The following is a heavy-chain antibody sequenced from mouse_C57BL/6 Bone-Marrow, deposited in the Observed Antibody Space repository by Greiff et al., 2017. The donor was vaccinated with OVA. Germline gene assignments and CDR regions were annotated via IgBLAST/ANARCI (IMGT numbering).Heavy chain of an antibody. CDR3: ARSGDAMDY. CDR2: IYPGSGST. V-gene: IGHV1-55*01. Sequence: QVQLKQSGAELVKPGASVKMSCKASGYTFTSYWITWVKQRPGQGLEWIGDIYPGSGSTNYNEKFKSKATLTVDTSSSTAYMQLSSLTSEDSAVYYCARSGDAMDYWGQGTSVTVSS. D-gene: IGHD3-1*01. J-gene: IGHJ4*01. CDR1: GYTFTSYW.